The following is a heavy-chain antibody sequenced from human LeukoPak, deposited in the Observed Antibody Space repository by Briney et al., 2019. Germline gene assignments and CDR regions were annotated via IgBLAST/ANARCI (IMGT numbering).Heavy chain of an antibody. CDR1: GFTISGTA. J-gene: IGHJ4*02. Sequence: PGGSLKLYCAASGFTISGTAMHWVRPAQGMGLEWVANTNHDGSEKYYMDSVKGRFTISRANAKNSLYLQMTSQNAEDTAVYYCARQWLVREYFDYWGQGTLVTVSS. CDR3: ARQWLVREYFDY. D-gene: IGHD6-19*01. CDR2: TNHDGSEK. V-gene: IGHV3-7*01.